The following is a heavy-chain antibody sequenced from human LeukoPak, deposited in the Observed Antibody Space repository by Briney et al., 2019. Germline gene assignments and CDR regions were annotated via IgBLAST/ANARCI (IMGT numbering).Heavy chain of an antibody. CDR1: GGSISSYY. V-gene: IGHV4-59*01. CDR3: ARVDIVLMVYAIFDY. J-gene: IGHJ4*02. D-gene: IGHD2-8*01. Sequence: SQTLSLTCTVSGGSISSYYWSWIRQPPGKGLEWIGYIYYSGSTNYNPSLKSRVTISVDTSKNQFSLKLSSVTAADTAVYYCARVDIVLMVYAIFDYWGQGTLVTVSS. CDR2: IYYSGST.